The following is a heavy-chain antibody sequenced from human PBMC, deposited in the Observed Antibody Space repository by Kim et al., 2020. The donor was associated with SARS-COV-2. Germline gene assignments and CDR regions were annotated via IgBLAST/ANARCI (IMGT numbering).Heavy chain of an antibody. CDR2: INHSGST. Sequence: SETLSLTCAVYGGSFSGYYWSWIRQPPGKGLEWIGEINHSGSTNYNPSLKSRVTISVDTSKNQFSLKLSSVTAADTAVYYCARVSGWLQWYYFDYWGQGTLVTVSS. CDR3: ARVSGWLQWYYFDY. V-gene: IGHV4-34*01. D-gene: IGHD5-12*01. CDR1: GGSFSGYY. J-gene: IGHJ4*02.